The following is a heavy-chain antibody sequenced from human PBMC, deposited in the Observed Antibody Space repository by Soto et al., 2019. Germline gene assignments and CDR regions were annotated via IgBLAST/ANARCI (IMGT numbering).Heavy chain of an antibody. CDR1: GGTFSSYA. D-gene: IGHD2-21*01. CDR3: ARGYCCGECYSNNLFDP. V-gene: IGHV1-69*06. CDR2: IIPIFGTA. Sequence: SVKVSCKASGGTFSSYAISWVRQAPGQGLEWMGGIIPIFGTANYAQKFQGRVTITADKSTSTAYMELSSLRSEDTAVYYCARGYCCGECYSNNLFDPWGQGTLVTGSS. J-gene: IGHJ5*02.